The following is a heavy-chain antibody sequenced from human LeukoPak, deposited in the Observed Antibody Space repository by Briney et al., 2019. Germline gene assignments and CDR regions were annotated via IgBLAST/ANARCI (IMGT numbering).Heavy chain of an antibody. CDR1: EFSVGSNY. CDR2: IKTDGSST. V-gene: IGHV3-74*01. D-gene: IGHD3-16*01. Sequence: PGGSLRLSCAASEFSVGSNYMTWVRQAPGKGLVWVSRIKTDGSSTSYVDSVKGRFTISRDNAKNTLYLQMNSLRVEDTAVYYCARDFLHLGGWGQGTMVTVSS. CDR3: ARDFLHLGG. J-gene: IGHJ3*01.